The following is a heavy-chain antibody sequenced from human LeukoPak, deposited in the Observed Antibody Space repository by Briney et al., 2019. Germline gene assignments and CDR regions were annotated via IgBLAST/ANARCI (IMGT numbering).Heavy chain of an antibody. V-gene: IGHV3-21*04. Sequence: GGSLTLSCTASGFIFSTYSMIWVRQPAGKGLEWVSSISSTGGNKSYADSVKGRFTISRDNAKNSLYLQMNSLSAEDTALYYCAKVYGRSAGLFRTVATFDYWGQGTLVTVSS. CDR3: AKVYGRSAGLFRTVATFDY. CDR1: GFIFSTYS. CDR2: ISSTGGNK. D-gene: IGHD5-12*01. J-gene: IGHJ4*02.